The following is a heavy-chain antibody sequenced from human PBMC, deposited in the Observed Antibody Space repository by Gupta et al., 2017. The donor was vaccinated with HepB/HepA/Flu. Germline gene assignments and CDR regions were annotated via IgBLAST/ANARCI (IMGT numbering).Heavy chain of an antibody. CDR3: AKLNPGYSYGPIDY. V-gene: IGHV3-30*18. CDR1: GFNFRLYG. J-gene: IGHJ4*02. CDR2: ISFDGSNK. D-gene: IGHD5-18*01. Sequence: QVQLVESGDGVVQPGRSLRPSCAASGFNFRLYGMHWVRQAPGKGLAWVAVISFDGSNKYYADSVKGRFTISRDNSKNTLFLQMNSLRAEDTAVYYCAKLNPGYSYGPIDYWGQGTLVTVSS.